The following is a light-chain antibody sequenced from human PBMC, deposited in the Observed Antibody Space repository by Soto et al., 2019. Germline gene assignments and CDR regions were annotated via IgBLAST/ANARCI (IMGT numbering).Light chain of an antibody. Sequence: IQLTQSPPSLSASVGDRVTITCRASQGVSSSLAWYHQQPGKAPKLLIYAATTLQSGVPSRFSGSGSGTEFTLTISSLQPDDFATYYCQQYNSYSLWTFGQGTKVDI. V-gene: IGKV1-9*01. J-gene: IGKJ1*01. CDR3: QQYNSYSLWT. CDR2: AAT. CDR1: QGVSSS.